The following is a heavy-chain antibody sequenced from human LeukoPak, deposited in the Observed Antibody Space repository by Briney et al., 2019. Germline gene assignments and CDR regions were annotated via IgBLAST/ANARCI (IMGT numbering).Heavy chain of an antibody. CDR1: GYTFSSYG. V-gene: IGHV3-33*01. CDR2: IWYDGSNK. Sequence: GGSLRLSCAASGYTFSSYGMHWVRQAPGKGLEWVAVIWYDGSNKYYADSVKGRFTISRDNSKNTLYLQMNSLRAEDTAVYYCARGYSSSWYYFDYWGQGTLVTVSS. CDR3: ARGYSSSWYYFDY. D-gene: IGHD6-13*01. J-gene: IGHJ4*02.